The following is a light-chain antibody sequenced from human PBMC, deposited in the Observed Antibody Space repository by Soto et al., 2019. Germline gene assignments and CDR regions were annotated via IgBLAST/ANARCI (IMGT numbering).Light chain of an antibody. V-gene: IGKV3D-15*01. CDR2: DTS. CDR1: QSVSNN. Sequence: ILMTPSPAAQSVLTEARATLSLMASQSVSNNLAWYQQKPGQPPRILIYDTSNRATGIPARFSGSGSGTEFTLTISSLQAEDFAVYYCQQYYSWPVTFGQGTKVDIK. J-gene: IGKJ1*01. CDR3: QQYYSWPVT.